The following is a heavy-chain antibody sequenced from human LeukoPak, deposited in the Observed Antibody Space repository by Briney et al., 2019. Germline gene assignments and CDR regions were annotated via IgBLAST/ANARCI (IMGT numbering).Heavy chain of an antibody. J-gene: IGHJ4*02. Sequence: SETLSLTCTVSGGSISSYYWSWIRQPPGKELEWIGYIYYSGSTNYNPSLKSRVTISVDTSKTQFSLQLSSVTAADTAVYYCARTPYGEEDYWGQGTLVTVSS. CDR2: IYYSGST. V-gene: IGHV4-59*08. CDR1: GGSISSYY. D-gene: IGHD2-15*01. CDR3: ARTPYGEEDY.